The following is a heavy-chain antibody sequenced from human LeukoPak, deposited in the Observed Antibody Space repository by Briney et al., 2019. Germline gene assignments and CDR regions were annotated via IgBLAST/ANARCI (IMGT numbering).Heavy chain of an antibody. V-gene: IGHV3-21*04. CDR2: ISSSSSYI. Sequence: GGSLRLSCAASGFTFSSYSMNWVRQAPGKGLEWVSSISSSSSYIYYADSVKGRFTVSRDNSKNTLYLQMNSLRAEDTAIYFCAKSSPPPLRYWGQGTLVTVSS. CDR3: AKSSPPPLRY. J-gene: IGHJ4*02. D-gene: IGHD3-9*01. CDR1: GFTFSSYS.